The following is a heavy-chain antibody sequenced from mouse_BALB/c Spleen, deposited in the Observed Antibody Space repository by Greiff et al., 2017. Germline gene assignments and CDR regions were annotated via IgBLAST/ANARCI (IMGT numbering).Heavy chain of an antibody. Sequence: KVVESGGGLVQPGGSRKLSCAASGFTFSSFGMHWVRQAPEKGLEWVAYISSGSSTIYYADTVKGRFTISRDNPKNTLFLQMTSLRSEDTAMYYCARYDVFYAMDYWGQGTSVTGSS. J-gene: IGHJ4*01. V-gene: IGHV5-17*02. D-gene: IGHD2-3*01. CDR2: ISSGSSTI. CDR1: GFTFSSFG. CDR3: ARYDVFYAMDY.